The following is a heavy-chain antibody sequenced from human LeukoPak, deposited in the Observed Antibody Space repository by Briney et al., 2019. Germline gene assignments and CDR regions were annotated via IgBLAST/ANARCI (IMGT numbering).Heavy chain of an antibody. CDR3: ARAYDGNSDY. D-gene: IGHD4-23*01. CDR2: IYYSGST. Sequence: SETLSLTCTVSGGSISSYYWSWIRQPPGKGLEWIGYIYYSGSTNYNPSLKSRVTISVDTSKNQFSLKLSSVTAADTAVYYCARAYDGNSDYWGQGTLVTVSS. V-gene: IGHV4-59*01. CDR1: GGSISSYY. J-gene: IGHJ4*02.